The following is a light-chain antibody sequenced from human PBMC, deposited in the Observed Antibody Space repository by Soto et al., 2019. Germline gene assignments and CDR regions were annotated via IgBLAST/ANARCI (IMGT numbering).Light chain of an antibody. CDR3: QQYSTYWT. V-gene: IGKV1-5*03. Sequence: DIQMTQSPSTLSASVGDRVTITCRASQSISTWLAWYQQKAGKAPKLLIYKASILESGVPSRFSGSGSGTEFTLTIISLQPDDFATYYCQQYSTYWTFGQGTKVEIK. J-gene: IGKJ1*01. CDR1: QSISTW. CDR2: KAS.